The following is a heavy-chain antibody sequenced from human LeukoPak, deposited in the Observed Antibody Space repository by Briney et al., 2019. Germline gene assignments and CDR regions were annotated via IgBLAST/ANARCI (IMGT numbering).Heavy chain of an antibody. CDR3: ARDRSINSGYGDVGY. J-gene: IGHJ4*02. CDR2: IKEDGSEK. Sequence: PGGSLRLSCAASGFTFSNYWMSWVRQAPGKGLEWLANIKEDGSEKYYVDSVKGRFTISRDNAKNSLYLQMNSLRAEDTAVYYCARDRSINSGYGDVGYWGQGTLVTVSS. CDR1: GFTFSNYW. V-gene: IGHV3-7*01. D-gene: IGHD5-12*01.